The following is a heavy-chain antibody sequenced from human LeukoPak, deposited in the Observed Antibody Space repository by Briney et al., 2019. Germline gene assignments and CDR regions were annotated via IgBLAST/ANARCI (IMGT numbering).Heavy chain of an antibody. V-gene: IGHV3-21*01. CDR2: ISTSSSYI. Sequence: GGSLRLSCAASGFTFSSFEMNWVRQAPGKGLEWVSFISTSSSYIYYADSVKGRFTISRDNAKKSLYLQMNSLRAEDTAVYYCARASSSWYYFDNWGQGTQVTVSS. CDR1: GFTFSSFE. D-gene: IGHD6-13*01. J-gene: IGHJ4*02. CDR3: ARASSSWYYFDN.